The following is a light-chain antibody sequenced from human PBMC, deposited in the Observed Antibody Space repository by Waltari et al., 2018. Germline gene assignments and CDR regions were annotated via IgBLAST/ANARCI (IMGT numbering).Light chain of an antibody. V-gene: IGKV1-5*03. Sequence: DIQMTQSPSTLSASVGDRVTITCRASQSIGGWVAWDQQKPGKAPNLLIFKASYLERGVSSRVSGSGSGTDFTLTISRLQPADFATYYCQQYESYPLTFGQGTKLEI. J-gene: IGKJ2*01. CDR1: QSIGGW. CDR2: KAS. CDR3: QQYESYPLT.